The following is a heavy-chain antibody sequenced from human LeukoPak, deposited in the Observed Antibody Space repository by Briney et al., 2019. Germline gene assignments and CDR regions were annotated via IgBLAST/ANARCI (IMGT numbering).Heavy chain of an antibody. V-gene: IGHV1-69*13. Sequence: SVKVSCKASGGTFSSYAISWVRQAPGQGLEWMGGIIPIFSTANYAQKFQGRVTITADESTSTAYMELSSLRSEDTAVYYCASSSGWYRNWFDPWGQGTLVTVSS. CDR2: IIPIFSTA. J-gene: IGHJ5*02. D-gene: IGHD6-19*01. CDR3: ASSSGWYRNWFDP. CDR1: GGTFSSYA.